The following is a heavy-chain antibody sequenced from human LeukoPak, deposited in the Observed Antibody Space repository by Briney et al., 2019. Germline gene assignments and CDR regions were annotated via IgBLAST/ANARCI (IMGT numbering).Heavy chain of an antibody. J-gene: IGHJ5*02. V-gene: IGHV3-30*18. CDR2: ISYDGSNK. D-gene: IGHD1-1*01. CDR1: GFTFSSYG. Sequence: QPGRSLRLSCAASGFTFSSYGMHWVRQAPGKGLEWVAVISYDGSNKYYADSVKGRFTISRDNSKNTLYLQMNSLRAEDTAVYYCAKDLGGVAPLQQEFDPWGQGTLVTVSS. CDR3: AKDLGGVAPLQQEFDP.